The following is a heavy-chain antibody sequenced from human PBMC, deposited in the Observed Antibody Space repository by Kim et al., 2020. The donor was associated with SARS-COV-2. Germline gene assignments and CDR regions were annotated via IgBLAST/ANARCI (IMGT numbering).Heavy chain of an antibody. J-gene: IGHJ4*02. CDR2: IYTSGST. Sequence: SETLSLTCTVSGGSISSGSYYWSWIRQPAGKGLEWIGRIYTSGSTNYNPSLKSRVTISVDTSKNQFSLKLSSVTAADTAVYYCARGTTRGYYFDYWGQGTLVTVSS. CDR3: ARGTTRGYYFDY. CDR1: GGSISSGSYY. D-gene: IGHD1-1*01. V-gene: IGHV4-61*02.